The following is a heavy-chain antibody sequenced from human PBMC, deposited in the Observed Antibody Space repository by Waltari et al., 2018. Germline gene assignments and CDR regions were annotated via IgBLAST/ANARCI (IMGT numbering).Heavy chain of an antibody. CDR3: AMRFYDFWSGYYPIDY. D-gene: IGHD3-3*01. Sequence: QVQLVQSGAEVKKPGSSVKVSCKASGGTFSSYAISWVRQAPGQGLGWMGRIIPIFGTANYAQKVQGRVTITADKSTSTAYMELSSLRSEDTAVYYCAMRFYDFWSGYYPIDYWGQGTLVTVSS. CDR1: GGTFSSYA. CDR2: IIPIFGTA. J-gene: IGHJ4*02. V-gene: IGHV1-69*13.